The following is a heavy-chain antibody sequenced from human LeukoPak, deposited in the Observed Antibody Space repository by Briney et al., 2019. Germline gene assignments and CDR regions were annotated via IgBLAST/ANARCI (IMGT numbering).Heavy chain of an antibody. CDR3: ARTATPSYFDY. V-gene: IGHV4-59*06. J-gene: IGHJ4*02. CDR2: IYYSGST. D-gene: IGHD5-18*01. CDR1: GGSISSYY. Sequence: TSETLSLTCTVSGGSISSYYWSWIRQPPGKGLEWIGYIYYSGSTYYNPSLKSRVTISVDTSKNQFSLKLSSVTAADTAVYYCARTATPSYFDYWGQGTLVTVSS.